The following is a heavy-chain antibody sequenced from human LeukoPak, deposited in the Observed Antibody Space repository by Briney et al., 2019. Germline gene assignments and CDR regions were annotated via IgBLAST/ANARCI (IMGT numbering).Heavy chain of an antibody. Sequence: ASVKVSCKASGYTFNSYALDWVRQAPGQGLEWMGWINTNTGNPTYAQGFTGRFVFSLDTSVSTAYLEISSLKAEDTAVYYCARARYCIGSTCPAGYYGMDVWGQGATVTVSS. D-gene: IGHD2-15*01. CDR3: ARARYCIGSTCPAGYYGMDV. J-gene: IGHJ6*02. CDR1: GYTFNSYA. CDR2: INTNTGNP. V-gene: IGHV7-4-1*02.